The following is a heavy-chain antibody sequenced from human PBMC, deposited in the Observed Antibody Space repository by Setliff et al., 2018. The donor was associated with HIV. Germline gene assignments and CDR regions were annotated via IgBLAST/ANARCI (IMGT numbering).Heavy chain of an antibody. J-gene: IGHJ4*02. CDR2: INPNSGGT. Sequence: ASVKVSCKASGYMFSGFHMHWVRQAAGQGLEWMGRINPNSGGTNYAQKFQGRVTMTRDTSISTAYMGLSRLRSDDTAVYYCARGGDLWFGDASLDYWGQGTLVTVSS. CDR1: GYMFSGFH. V-gene: IGHV1-2*06. CDR3: ARGGDLWFGDASLDY. D-gene: IGHD3-10*01.